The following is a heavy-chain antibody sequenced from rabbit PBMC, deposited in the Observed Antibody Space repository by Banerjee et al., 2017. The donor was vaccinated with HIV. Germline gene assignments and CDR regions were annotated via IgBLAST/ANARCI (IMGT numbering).Heavy chain of an antibody. D-gene: IGHD6-1*01. J-gene: IGHJ4*01. CDR2: IYTSSSGSA. CDR3: ARAAYVGDTGYDL. CDR1: GFSFSSGYD. Sequence: QSLEESGGDLVKPGASLTLTCKASGFSFSSGYDMCWVRQAPGKGLEWIACIYTSSSGSANYASWAKGRFTISKTSSTTVTLQMTSLTAADTATYFCARAAYVGDTGYDLWGQGTLVTVS. V-gene: IGHV1S40*01.